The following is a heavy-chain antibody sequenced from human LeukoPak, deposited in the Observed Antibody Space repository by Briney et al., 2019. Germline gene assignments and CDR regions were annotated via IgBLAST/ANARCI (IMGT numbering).Heavy chain of an antibody. Sequence: SETLSLTCTVSGGSIGSGSYYWSWIRQPAGKGLEWIVRIYTSGSTNHNPSLKSRVTISVDTSKNQFSLKLSSVTAADTALYYCARDSLLPSAMGYYYMDVWGKGTTVTVSS. D-gene: IGHD2-2*01. CDR1: GGSIGSGSYY. CDR3: ARDSLLPSAMGYYYMDV. V-gene: IGHV4-61*02. J-gene: IGHJ6*03. CDR2: IYTSGST.